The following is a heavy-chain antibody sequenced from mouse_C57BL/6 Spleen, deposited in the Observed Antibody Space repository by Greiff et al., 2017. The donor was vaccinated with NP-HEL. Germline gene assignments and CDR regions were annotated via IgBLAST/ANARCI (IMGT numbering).Heavy chain of an antibody. CDR2: INYDGSST. Sequence: EVKLMESEGGLVQPGSSMKLSCTASGFTFSDYYMAWVRQVPEKGLEWVANINYDGSSTYYLDSLKSRFIISRDNAKNILYLQMSSLKSEDTATYYCARDRGTTVVEGYWYFDVWGTGTTVTVSS. D-gene: IGHD1-1*01. V-gene: IGHV5-16*01. J-gene: IGHJ1*03. CDR3: ARDRGTTVVEGYWYFDV. CDR1: GFTFSDYY.